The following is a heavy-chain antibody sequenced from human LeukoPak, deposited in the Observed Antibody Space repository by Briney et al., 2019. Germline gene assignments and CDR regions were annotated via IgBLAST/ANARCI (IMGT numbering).Heavy chain of an antibody. J-gene: IGHJ4*02. CDR3: ARSLTGYPAYFDY. CDR2: IKQDGSEK. Sequence: PGGSLRLSCAASGFTFSSYWMSWVRQAPGKGLEWVANIKQDGSEKYYVDSVKGRFTISRDNAKNSLYLQMNSLRAEDTAVYYCARSLTGYPAYFDYWGQGTLVTVSS. D-gene: IGHD3-9*01. V-gene: IGHV3-7*01. CDR1: GFTFSSYW.